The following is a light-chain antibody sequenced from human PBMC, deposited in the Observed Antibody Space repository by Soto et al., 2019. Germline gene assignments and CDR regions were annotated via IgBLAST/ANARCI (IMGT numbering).Light chain of an antibody. CDR1: QSVSKNF. V-gene: IGKV3-20*01. CDR2: DAS. Sequence: EIVLTQSPGTLSLSPGERATLSFRASQSVSKNFLAWYQQKPGQAPRLLIHDASSRATGIPDRFSGSGSGTDFTLTISRLETEDFAMYYCQQCSTSPLTFGGGTKVDIK. J-gene: IGKJ4*01. CDR3: QQCSTSPLT.